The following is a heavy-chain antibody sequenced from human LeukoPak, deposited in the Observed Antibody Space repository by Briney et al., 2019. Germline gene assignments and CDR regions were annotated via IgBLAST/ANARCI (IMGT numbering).Heavy chain of an antibody. J-gene: IGHJ6*02. Sequence: GGSLRLSCAASGFTFSSYAMSWVRHAPGKGLEWVSAISGSGGSTYYADSVKGRFTISRDNSKNTLYLQMNSLRAEDTAVYYCAKDPGYCSSTSCYFGYYYYGMDVWGQGTTVTVSS. V-gene: IGHV3-23*01. CDR1: GFTFSSYA. CDR2: ISGSGGST. D-gene: IGHD2-2*03. CDR3: AKDPGYCSSTSCYFGYYYYGMDV.